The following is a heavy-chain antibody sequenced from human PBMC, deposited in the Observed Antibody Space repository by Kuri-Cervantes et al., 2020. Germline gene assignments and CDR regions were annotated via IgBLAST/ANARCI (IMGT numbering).Heavy chain of an antibody. J-gene: IGHJ4*02. Sequence: GESLKISCAASGFTFSSYAMSWVRQAPGKGLEWVSAISGSGGSTYYADSVKGRFTISRDNAKNSLYLQMNSLRAEDTAVYYCVSGQSPDYWGRGTQVTVSS. CDR2: ISGSGGST. CDR1: GFTFSSYA. CDR3: VSGQSPDY. V-gene: IGHV3-23*01. D-gene: IGHD1-26*01.